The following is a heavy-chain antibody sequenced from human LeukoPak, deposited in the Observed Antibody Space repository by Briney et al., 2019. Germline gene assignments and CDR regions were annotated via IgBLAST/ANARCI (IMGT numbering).Heavy chain of an antibody. CDR1: GGSVSSGGYY. CDR3: ARRTLRSGGAMDY. CDR2: IYYSGST. D-gene: IGHD3-16*01. Sequence: PSETLSLTCTVSGGSVSSGGYYWTWIRQPPGKGLEWIGYIYYSGSTNYNPSLKSRVTISVDTSKNQFSLKLSSVTAADTAVYYCARRTLRSGGAMDYWGQGTLVTVSS. J-gene: IGHJ4*02. V-gene: IGHV4-61*08.